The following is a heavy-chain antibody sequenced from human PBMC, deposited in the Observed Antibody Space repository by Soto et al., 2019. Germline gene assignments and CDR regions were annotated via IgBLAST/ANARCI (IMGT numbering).Heavy chain of an antibody. CDR2: ISSSSSYI. CDR1: GFTFSSYS. J-gene: IGHJ4*02. V-gene: IGHV3-21*01. Sequence: GGSLRLSCAASGFTFSSYSMNWVRQAPGKGLEWVSSISSSSSYIYYADSVKGRFTISRDNAKNSLYLQMNSLRAEDTAVYYCARRLYDFWSGYSFSSDYWGQGTLVTVSS. D-gene: IGHD3-3*01. CDR3: ARRLYDFWSGYSFSSDY.